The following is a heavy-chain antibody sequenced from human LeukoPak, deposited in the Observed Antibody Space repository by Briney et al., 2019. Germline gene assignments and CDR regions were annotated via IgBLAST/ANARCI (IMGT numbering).Heavy chain of an antibody. J-gene: IGHJ4*02. CDR1: GYTFTSYY. D-gene: IGHD4-11*01. CDR3: ARARLQGNYFDY. Sequence: GASVKVSCKASGYTFTSYYMHWVRQAPAQGLEWMGIINPSGGSTSYAQKVQGRVTMTRDTPKSKVYMELSSLRSEDKAAYYRARARLQGNYFDYRGPGTLVTVSS. V-gene: IGHV1-46*01. CDR2: INPSGGST.